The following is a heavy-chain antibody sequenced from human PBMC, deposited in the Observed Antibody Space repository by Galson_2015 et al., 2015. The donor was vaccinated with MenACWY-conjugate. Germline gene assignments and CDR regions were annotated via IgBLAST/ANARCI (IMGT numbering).Heavy chain of an antibody. Sequence: GKGLEWVANIKQDGSEKYYVDSVKGRFTISRDNAKNSLYLQMNSLRAEDTAVYYCARDRQCDYWGQGTLVTVSS. CDR2: IKQDGSEK. V-gene: IGHV3-7*03. CDR3: ARDRQCDY. J-gene: IGHJ4*02. D-gene: IGHD6-19*01.